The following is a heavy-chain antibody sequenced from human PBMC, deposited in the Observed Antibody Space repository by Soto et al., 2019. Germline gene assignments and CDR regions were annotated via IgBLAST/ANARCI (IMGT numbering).Heavy chain of an antibody. Sequence: LRLSCAASGFTFSDHYMDWVRQAPGKGLEWVGRTRNKANSYTTEYAASVKGRFTISRDDSKNSLYLQMNSLKTEDTAVYYCARGRVGATVDAFDIWGQGTMVTVS. D-gene: IGHD1-26*01. CDR3: ARGRVGATVDAFDI. CDR2: TRNKANSYTT. J-gene: IGHJ3*02. CDR1: GFTFSDHY. V-gene: IGHV3-72*01.